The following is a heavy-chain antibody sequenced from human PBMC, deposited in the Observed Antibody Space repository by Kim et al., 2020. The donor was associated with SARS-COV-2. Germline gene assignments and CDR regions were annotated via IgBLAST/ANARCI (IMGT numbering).Heavy chain of an antibody. D-gene: IGHD5-12*01. J-gene: IGHJ5*02. V-gene: IGHV4-39*01. CDR3: ARHGGVEMATIWWFDP. Sequence: SLKSRVTISVDTSKNQFSLKLSSWTAADPAVYYFARHGGVEMATIWWFDPWGQGTLVTVSS.